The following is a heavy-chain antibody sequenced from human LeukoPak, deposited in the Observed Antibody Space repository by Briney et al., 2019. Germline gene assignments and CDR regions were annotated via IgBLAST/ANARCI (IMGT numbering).Heavy chain of an antibody. Sequence: SETLSLTCAVYGGSFSGYYWSWIRQPPGKGLEWIGEINHSGSTNYNPSLKSRVTISVDTSKNQFSLKLSSVIAADTAVYYCASGKRAARLGWFDPWGQGTLVTVSS. D-gene: IGHD6-6*01. CDR1: GGSFSGYY. CDR2: INHSGST. CDR3: ASGKRAARLGWFDP. V-gene: IGHV4-34*01. J-gene: IGHJ5*02.